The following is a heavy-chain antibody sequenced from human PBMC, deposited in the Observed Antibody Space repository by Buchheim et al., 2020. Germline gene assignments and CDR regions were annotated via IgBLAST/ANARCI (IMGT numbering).Heavy chain of an antibody. CDR3: ARALGGGDYYYGMDV. V-gene: IGHV3-30*04. Sequence: VQLVESGGGLVKPGGSLRLSCAASGFTFSSYAMHWVRQAPGKGLEWVAVISYDGSNKYYADSVKGRFTISRDNSKNTLYLQMNSLRAEDTAVYYCARALGGGDYYYGMDVWGQGTT. D-gene: IGHD3-16*01. J-gene: IGHJ6*02. CDR2: ISYDGSNK. CDR1: GFTFSSYA.